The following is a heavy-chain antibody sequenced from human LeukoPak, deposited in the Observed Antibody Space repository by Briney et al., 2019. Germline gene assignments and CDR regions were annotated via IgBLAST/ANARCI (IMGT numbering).Heavy chain of an antibody. CDR3: ARDPGEGFDAFDI. V-gene: IGHV3-30*03. Sequence: GGSLRLSCAASGFTFSSYGMHWVRQAPGKGLEWVAVISYDGSNKYYADSVKGRFTISRDNSKNTLYLQMNSLRAEDTAVYYCARDPGEGFDAFDIWGQGTMVTVSS. CDR2: ISYDGSNK. J-gene: IGHJ3*02. CDR1: GFTFSSYG. D-gene: IGHD3-10*01.